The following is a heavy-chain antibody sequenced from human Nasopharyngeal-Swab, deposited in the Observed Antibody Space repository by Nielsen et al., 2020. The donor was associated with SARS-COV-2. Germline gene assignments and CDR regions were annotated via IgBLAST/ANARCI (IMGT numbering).Heavy chain of an antibody. CDR1: GIFVSGNY. CDR3: ASPVFGVVSDAFDL. D-gene: IGHD3-3*01. J-gene: IGHJ3*01. Sequence: GGSLRLSCAASGIFVSGNYMNWVRQAPGMGLEWVSVVYAGGSTFYADSVKGRFTISRDNSKNKLYLQMNNLRPEDTAMYYCASPVFGVVSDAFDLWGQGTVVTVSS. CDR2: VYAGGST. V-gene: IGHV3-53*01.